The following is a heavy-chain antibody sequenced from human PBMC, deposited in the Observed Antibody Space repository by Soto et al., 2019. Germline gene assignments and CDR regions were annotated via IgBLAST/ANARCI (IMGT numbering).Heavy chain of an antibody. Sequence: QVQLQESGPGLVKPSQTLSLTCTVSGGSISSGGYYWSWIRQHPGKGLEWIGYIYYSGSTYYNPSLKGRVTISVDTSKNQFSLKLSSVTAADTAVYYCAREKLWFGYGMDVWGQGTTVTVSS. J-gene: IGHJ6*02. D-gene: IGHD3-10*01. CDR2: IYYSGST. CDR1: GGSISSGGYY. V-gene: IGHV4-31*03. CDR3: AREKLWFGYGMDV.